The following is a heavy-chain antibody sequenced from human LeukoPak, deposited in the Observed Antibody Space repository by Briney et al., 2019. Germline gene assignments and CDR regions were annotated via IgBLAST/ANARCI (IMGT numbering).Heavy chain of an antibody. D-gene: IGHD5-18*01. J-gene: IGHJ4*02. CDR3: ASGDTAMGTY. Sequence: SETLSLTCTVSGGSISSYYWSWIRQPPGKGLEWIGYIYYSGSTNYNPSLKSRVTISVDTSKNQFSLKLSSETAADTAVYYCASGDTAMGTYWGQGTLVTVSS. CDR2: IYYSGST. CDR1: GGSISSYY. V-gene: IGHV4-59*01.